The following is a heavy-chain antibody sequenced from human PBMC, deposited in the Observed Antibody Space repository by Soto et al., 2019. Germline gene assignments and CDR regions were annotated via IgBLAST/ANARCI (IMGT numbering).Heavy chain of an antibody. Sequence: GGSLRLSCAASGSTFSRDAMSWVRQAPGKGLEWVSGISGGGGSTHYADSVKGRFTISRDNSKNTLYLQMNSLRAEDTALYYCAKEYSDYVPAFDCWGQGTLVTVSS. V-gene: IGHV3-23*01. D-gene: IGHD4-17*01. CDR1: GSTFSRDA. CDR2: ISGGGGST. CDR3: AKEYSDYVPAFDC. J-gene: IGHJ4*02.